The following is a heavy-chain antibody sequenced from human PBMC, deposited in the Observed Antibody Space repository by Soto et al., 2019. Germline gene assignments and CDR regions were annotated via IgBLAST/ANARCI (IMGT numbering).Heavy chain of an antibody. CDR1: GFTFSSYS. Sequence: LRLSCAASGFTFSSYSMNWVRQAPGKGLEWVSYISSSSSTIYYADSVKGRFTISRDNAKNSLYLQMNSLRDEDTAVYYCARGKYYDSSGPYDAFDIWGQGTMVTVSS. D-gene: IGHD3-22*01. J-gene: IGHJ3*02. CDR2: ISSSSSTI. CDR3: ARGKYYDSSGPYDAFDI. V-gene: IGHV3-48*02.